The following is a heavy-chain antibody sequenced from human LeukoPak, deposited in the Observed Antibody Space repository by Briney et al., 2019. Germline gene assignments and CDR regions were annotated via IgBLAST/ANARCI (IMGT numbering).Heavy chain of an antibody. V-gene: IGHV5-51*01. CDR1: GFRFTSYW. Sequence: GGSLKISCKSSGFRFTSYWIGWVRRMAGKGLEWMGIIYPGDSDTRYSASFQGQVTISADKSISTAYLRWRSLKASDTAMYYCARGLLWFGELFLSAFDIWGQGTMVTVSS. CDR2: IYPGDSDT. J-gene: IGHJ3*02. D-gene: IGHD3-10*01. CDR3: ARGLLWFGELFLSAFDI.